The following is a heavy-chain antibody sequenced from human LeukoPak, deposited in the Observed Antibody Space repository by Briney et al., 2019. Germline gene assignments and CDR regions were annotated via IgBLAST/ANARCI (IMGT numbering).Heavy chain of an antibody. CDR3: ARDRRMYGTTPPGAFDI. CDR1: GYTFTSYY. V-gene: IGHV1-46*01. CDR2: INPSGGST. J-gene: IGHJ3*02. D-gene: IGHD1-14*01. Sequence: GASVKASCKASGYTFTSYYMHWVRQAPGQGLEWMGIINPSGGSTSYAQKFQGRVTMTRDMSTSTVYMELSSLRSEDTAVYYCARDRRMYGTTPPGAFDIWGQGTMVTVSS.